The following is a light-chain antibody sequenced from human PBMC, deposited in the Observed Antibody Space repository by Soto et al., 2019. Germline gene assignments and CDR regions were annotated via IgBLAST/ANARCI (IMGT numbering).Light chain of an antibody. CDR3: QQYGNPITIT. CDR1: ENVRTF. CDR2: GAS. J-gene: IGKJ5*01. Sequence: ATLSLSPGERATLSCRASENVRTFVDWYQHKPGQAPSLLIHGASNRATGIPDRFSGSWSGTDFTLTISSLEPEDFAVYYCQQYGNPITITFGHGTRLEIK. V-gene: IGKV3-11*01.